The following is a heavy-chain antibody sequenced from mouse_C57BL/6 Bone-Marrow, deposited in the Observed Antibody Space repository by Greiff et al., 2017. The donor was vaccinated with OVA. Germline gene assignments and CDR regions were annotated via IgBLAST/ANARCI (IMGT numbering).Heavy chain of an antibody. Sequence: QVTLKECGPGILQPSQTLSLTCSFSGFSLSTFGMGVGWIRQPSGKGLVWLAHIWWDDDKYYNPALKSRLTISKDTSKNQVFLKIANVDTADTATYYCARIGSNYFYYAMDCWGQGTSVTVSS. CDR3: ARIGSNYFYYAMDC. CDR1: GFSLSTFGMG. CDR2: IWWDDDK. D-gene: IGHD2-5*01. J-gene: IGHJ4*01. V-gene: IGHV8-8*01.